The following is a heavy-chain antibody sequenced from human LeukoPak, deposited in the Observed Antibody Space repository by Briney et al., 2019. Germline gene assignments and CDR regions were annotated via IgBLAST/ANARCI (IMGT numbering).Heavy chain of an antibody. Sequence: SETLSLTCAVSGASITSGDYSWNWMRQPPGKGLEWIGYIYHTGNTHYSPSLKSRVTVSIDTSKNQFSLKLSSVTAADTAVYYCGRDALVGYFSYYYMDVWGKGTTVTVSS. D-gene: IGHD2-15*01. V-gene: IGHV4-30-2*01. CDR1: GASITSGDYS. CDR3: GRDALVGYFSYYYMDV. CDR2: IYHTGNT. J-gene: IGHJ6*03.